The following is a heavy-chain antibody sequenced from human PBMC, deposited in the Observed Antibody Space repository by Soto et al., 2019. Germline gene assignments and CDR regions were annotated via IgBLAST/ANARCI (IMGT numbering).Heavy chain of an antibody. V-gene: IGHV1-18*01. D-gene: IGHD6-6*01. Sequence: ASVKVSCKASGYTFTSYGISWVRQAPGQGLEWMGWISAYNGNTNYAQELQGRVTMTTDTSTSTAYMELRSLRSDDTAVYYCARGSSSSVDYYYYYYMDVWGKGTTVTVSS. CDR3: ARGSSSSVDYYYYYYMDV. CDR2: ISAYNGNT. CDR1: GYTFTSYG. J-gene: IGHJ6*03.